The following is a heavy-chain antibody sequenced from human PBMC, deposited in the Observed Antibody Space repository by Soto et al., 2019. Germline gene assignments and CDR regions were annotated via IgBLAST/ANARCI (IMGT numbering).Heavy chain of an antibody. V-gene: IGHV4-34*01. CDR3: ARGRIFGVVITNYYYHYMDV. CDR2: INHSGST. CDR1: GGSFSGYY. J-gene: IGHJ6*03. D-gene: IGHD3-3*01. Sequence: SETLSLTCAVYGGSFSGYYWSWIRQPPGKGLEWIGEINHSGSTNYNPSLKSRVTISVDTSKNQFSLKLSSVTAADTAVYYCARGRIFGVVITNYYYHYMDVWGKGTTVTVSS.